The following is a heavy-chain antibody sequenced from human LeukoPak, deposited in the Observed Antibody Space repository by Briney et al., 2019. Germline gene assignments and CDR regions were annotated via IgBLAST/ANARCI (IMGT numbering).Heavy chain of an antibody. J-gene: IGHJ4*02. Sequence: ASVKVSCTASGYTFTSYGISWVRQAPGQGLEWMGWISAYNGNTNYAQKLQGRVTMTTDTSTSTAYMELRSLRSDDTAVYYCARGYYDYVWGSYRPNYYFDYWGQGTLVTVSS. V-gene: IGHV1-18*01. CDR2: ISAYNGNT. CDR1: GYTFTSYG. CDR3: ARGYYDYVWGSYRPNYYFDY. D-gene: IGHD3-16*02.